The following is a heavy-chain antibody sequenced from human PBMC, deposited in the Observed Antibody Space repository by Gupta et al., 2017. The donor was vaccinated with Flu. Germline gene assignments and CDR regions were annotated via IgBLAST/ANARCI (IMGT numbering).Heavy chain of an antibody. V-gene: IGHV1-3*01. J-gene: IGHJ4*02. CDR2: INAGNGNT. CDR1: GYTFTSYA. Sequence: QVQLVQSGAEVKKPGASVKVSCKASGYTFTSYAMHWVRQAPGQRLEWMGWINAGNGNTKYSQKFQGRVTITRDTSASTADMELSSLXSXDTAVYXGAAGGQQQLVAVWGQGTLVTVSS. CDR3: AAGGQQQLVAV. D-gene: IGHD6-13*01.